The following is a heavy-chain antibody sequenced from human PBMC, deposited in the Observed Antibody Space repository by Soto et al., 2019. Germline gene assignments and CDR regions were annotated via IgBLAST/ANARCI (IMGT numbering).Heavy chain of an antibody. Sequence: EGQLVESGGNLVQPGGSRRLSCAASGFTFSEHYIACVRQAPGKGLACVGRTSNNPKSHPTQYAASVKGRFTISRDDSTNSLYLQMNSLKTEDMAVYYCDSDNRFGDDWYFDLWCRGTLLTLSS. CDR3: DSDNRFGDDWYFDL. J-gene: IGHJ2*01. CDR2: TSNNPKSHPT. V-gene: IGHV3-72*01. CDR1: GFTFSEHY. D-gene: IGHD4-17*01.